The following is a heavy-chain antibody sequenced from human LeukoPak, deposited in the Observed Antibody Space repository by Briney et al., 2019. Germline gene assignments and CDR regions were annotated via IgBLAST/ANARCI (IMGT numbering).Heavy chain of an antibody. CDR2: IYYSGST. CDR1: GGSISSYY. V-gene: IGHV4-59*13. D-gene: IGHD1-1*01. Sequence: SETLSLTCTVSGGSISSYYWSWIRQPPGKGLEWIGYIYYSGSTNSNPSLKSRVTISVDTSKNQFSLKLSSVTAADTAVYYCARNERAGTYYFDYWGQATLVTVSS. J-gene: IGHJ4*02. CDR3: ARNERAGTYYFDY.